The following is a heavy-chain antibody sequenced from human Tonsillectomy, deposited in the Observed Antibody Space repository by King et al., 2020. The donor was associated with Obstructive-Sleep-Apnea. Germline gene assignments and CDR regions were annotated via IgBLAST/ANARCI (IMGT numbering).Heavy chain of an antibody. CDR3: ARDSGSYRSIPLQGDY. V-gene: IGHV3-66*01. D-gene: IGHD3-16*02. J-gene: IGHJ4*02. Sequence: EVQLVESGGGLVQPGGSLRLSCAASGFTVSSNYMNWVRQAPGKGLEWVSVIYSGGSTYYADSVKGRFTISRDNSKNTLYLRMNSLRAEDTAVYYCARDSGSYRSIPLQGDYWGKGTLVTVSS. CDR1: GFTVSSNY. CDR2: IYSGGST.